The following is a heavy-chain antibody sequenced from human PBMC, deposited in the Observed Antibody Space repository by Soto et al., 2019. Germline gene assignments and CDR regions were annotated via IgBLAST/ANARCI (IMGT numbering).Heavy chain of an antibody. Sequence: QVQLVQSGAEVKKPGASVKVSCKASGYTFTSYGISWVRQAPGQGLEWMGRISAYNGNTNYAQKLQGRVTMTTDTSTSTAYMELRSLRSDDTAVYYCARRPLYCTNGVCYTDRRRNGAFDIWGQGTMVTVSS. D-gene: IGHD2-8*01. V-gene: IGHV1-18*04. CDR1: GYTFTSYG. J-gene: IGHJ3*02. CDR2: ISAYNGNT. CDR3: ARRPLYCTNGVCYTDRRRNGAFDI.